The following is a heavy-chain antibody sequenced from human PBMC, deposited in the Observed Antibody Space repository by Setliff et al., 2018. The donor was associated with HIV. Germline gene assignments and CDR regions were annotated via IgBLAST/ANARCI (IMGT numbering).Heavy chain of an antibody. V-gene: IGHV1-2*06. CDR2: INPKSGVT. CDR1: GYTFTDYY. CDR3: ARDLIRITPHGDLPF. D-gene: IGHD2-15*01. J-gene: IGHJ4*01. Sequence: ASVKVSCKASGYTFTDYYIHWVRQAPGHGLEWVGRINPKSGVTSYAQNFRARVTMTRDTSSTTAYMELSTLRSDDTALYYCARDLIRITPHGDLPFWGQEPWSPSPQ.